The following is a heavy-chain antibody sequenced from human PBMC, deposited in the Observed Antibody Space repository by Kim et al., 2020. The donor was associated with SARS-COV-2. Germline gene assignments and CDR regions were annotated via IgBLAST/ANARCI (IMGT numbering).Heavy chain of an antibody. Sequence: TNYADSVKGRFTISRDNAKNTLYLQMNGLRAEDTAVYYCARGSGHSSPDYWGQGTLVSVSS. CDR2: T. D-gene: IGHD3-22*01. J-gene: IGHJ4*02. V-gene: IGHV3-74*01. CDR3: ARGSGHSSPDY.